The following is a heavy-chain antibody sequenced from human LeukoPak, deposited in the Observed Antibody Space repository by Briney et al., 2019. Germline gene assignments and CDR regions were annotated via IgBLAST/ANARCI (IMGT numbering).Heavy chain of an antibody. J-gene: IGHJ4*02. CDR3: AKDRDPGYVFVY. Sequence: GGSLRLSCAASGFTFSSYWMTWVRQAPGKGLEWVANIKRDGSEKHYVDSVKGRFTISRDNSKNTLYLQMNSLRAEDTAVYYCAKDRDPGYVFVYWGQGTLVTVSS. D-gene: IGHD5-12*01. V-gene: IGHV3-7*01. CDR1: GFTFSSYW. CDR2: IKRDGSEK.